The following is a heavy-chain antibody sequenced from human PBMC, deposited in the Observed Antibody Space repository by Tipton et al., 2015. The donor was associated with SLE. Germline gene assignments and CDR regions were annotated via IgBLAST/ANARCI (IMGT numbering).Heavy chain of an antibody. CDR1: GGSFSDYY. D-gene: IGHD5-12*01. Sequence: TLSLTCAVYGGSFSDYYWSWIRQPPGKGLEWIGEINHSGSTNYNPSLKSRVTISVDTSKNQFSLKLSSVTAADTAVYYCARDSGYGLLFDYWGQGTLVTVSS. V-gene: IGHV4-34*01. CDR2: INHSGST. CDR3: ARDSGYGLLFDY. J-gene: IGHJ4*02.